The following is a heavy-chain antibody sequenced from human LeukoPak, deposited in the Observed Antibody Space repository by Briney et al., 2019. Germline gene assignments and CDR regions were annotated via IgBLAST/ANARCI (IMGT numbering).Heavy chain of an antibody. CDR1: GGSISSYY. D-gene: IGHD6-13*01. CDR3: ARRPDSSSWYPYFDY. V-gene: IGHV4-59*01. Sequence: SETLSLTCTVSGGSISSYYWSWIRQPPGKGLEWIGYIYYSGSTNYNPSLKSRVTISVDTSKNQFSLKLSSVTAADTAVYYCARRPDSSSWYPYFDYWGQGTLVTVSS. CDR2: IYYSGST. J-gene: IGHJ4*02.